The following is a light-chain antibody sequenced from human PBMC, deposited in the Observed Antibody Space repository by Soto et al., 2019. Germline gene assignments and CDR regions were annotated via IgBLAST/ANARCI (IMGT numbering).Light chain of an antibody. CDR2: EVT. CDR1: SSDVGNYDF. V-gene: IGLV2-14*01. CDR3: SSYTTSTTLFYV. J-gene: IGLJ1*01. Sequence: QSALTQPASVSGSPGQSITLSCTGTSSDVGNYDFVSWYQQYPGKVPKLIIYEVTNRPSGVSSRFSGSKSGNTASLTISGLRSEDEAAYYCSSYTTSTTLFYVFGAGTKLTVL.